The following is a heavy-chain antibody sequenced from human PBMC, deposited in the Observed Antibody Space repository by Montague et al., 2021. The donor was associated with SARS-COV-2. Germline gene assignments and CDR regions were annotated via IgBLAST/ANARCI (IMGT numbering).Heavy chain of an antibody. J-gene: IGHJ4*01. Sequence: TLSLTCSVSGGSIGNNSYYWSWIRQPAGQGLEWIGSVYRNGKTNYNPALKSRVSIEIDTPKNHFSLRLESVTAADTAVYYRARTTVVSPCYFDFWGHGTLVTVSS. CDR3: ARTTVVSPCYFDF. CDR1: GGSIGNNSYY. V-gene: IGHV4-61*02. D-gene: IGHD4-23*01. CDR2: VYRNGKT.